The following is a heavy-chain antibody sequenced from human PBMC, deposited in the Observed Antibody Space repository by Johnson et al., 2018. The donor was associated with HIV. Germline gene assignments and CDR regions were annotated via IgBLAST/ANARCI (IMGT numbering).Heavy chain of an antibody. CDR3: ARDGEWELEDAFDI. J-gene: IGHJ3*02. CDR1: GFTFSSYD. Sequence: QVQLVESGGGVVQPGRSLRLSCAASGFTFSSYDMHWVRQAPGKGLEWVAVISYDGSNKYYADSVKGRFTISRDNSKNTLYLQMNSLRAEDTAVYYCARDGEWELEDAFDIWGQGTMVTVSS. D-gene: IGHD1-26*01. CDR2: ISYDGSNK. V-gene: IGHV3-30*19.